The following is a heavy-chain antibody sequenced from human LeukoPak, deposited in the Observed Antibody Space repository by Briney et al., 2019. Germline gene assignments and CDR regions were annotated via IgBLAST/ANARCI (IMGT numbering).Heavy chain of an antibody. V-gene: IGHV4-31*03. Sequence: SQTLPLTCTVSGGSISSGGYYWSWIRQHPGKGLEWIGYIYYSGSTYYNPSLKSRVTISVDTSKNQFSLKLSSVTAADTAVYYCARDKADSPDYWGQGTLVTVSS. CDR3: ARDKADSPDY. D-gene: IGHD2-15*01. J-gene: IGHJ4*02. CDR2: IYYSGST. CDR1: GGSISSGGYY.